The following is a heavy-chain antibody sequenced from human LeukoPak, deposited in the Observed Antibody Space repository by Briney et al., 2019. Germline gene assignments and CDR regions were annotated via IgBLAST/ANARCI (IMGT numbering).Heavy chain of an antibody. CDR3: ARDWRWLQYPYFDY. V-gene: IGHV3-7*01. J-gene: IGHJ4*02. Sequence: GGSLRLSCAASGFTFSSYWMSWVRQAPGKGLEWVANIKQDGSEKYYVDSVKGRFTISRDNDKNSLYLQMNSLRAEDTAVYYCARDWRWLQYPYFDYWGQGTLATVSS. CDR2: IKQDGSEK. D-gene: IGHD5-24*01. CDR1: GFTFSSYW.